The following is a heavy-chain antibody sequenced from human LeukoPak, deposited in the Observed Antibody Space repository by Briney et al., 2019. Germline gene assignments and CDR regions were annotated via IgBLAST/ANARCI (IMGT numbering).Heavy chain of an antibody. Sequence: PSETLSLTCTVSGGSISSYYWSWIRQPPGKGLKWIGYIYYSGSTNYNPSPKSRVTISVDTSKNQFSLKLSSVTAADTAVYYCARGYSSSWSRILDYWGQGTLVTVSS. CDR3: ARGYSSSWSRILDY. CDR1: GGSISSYY. J-gene: IGHJ4*02. CDR2: IYYSGST. D-gene: IGHD6-13*01. V-gene: IGHV4-59*01.